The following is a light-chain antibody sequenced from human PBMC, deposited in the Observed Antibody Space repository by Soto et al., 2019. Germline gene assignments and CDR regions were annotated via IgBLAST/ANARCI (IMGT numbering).Light chain of an antibody. CDR3: AAWDDSLNGQV. CDR1: SSNIGSNT. CDR2: SNN. Sequence: QSVLTQPPAASGTPGQRVTISCSGSSSNIGSNTVNWYQQLPGTAPKLLIYSNNQRPSGVPDRFSGYKSGTSASLAISGLQSEDDADYYCAAWDDSLNGQVFGTWPKVTVL. V-gene: IGLV1-44*01. J-gene: IGLJ1*01.